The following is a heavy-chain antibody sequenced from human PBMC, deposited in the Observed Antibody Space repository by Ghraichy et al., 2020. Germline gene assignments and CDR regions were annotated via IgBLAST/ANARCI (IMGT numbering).Heavy chain of an antibody. CDR1: GFAFSGYA. D-gene: IGHD6-19*01. CDR3: ARDLGPGIAVAGDAFDI. V-gene: IGHV3-21*01. J-gene: IGHJ3*02. CDR2: ISSSSNYI. Sequence: GGSLRLSCAASGFAFSGYAMNWVRQAPGKGLEWVSSISSSSNYIYYADAAKGRFTISRDNAKNSLYLQVNSLGAEDTAIYYCARDLGPGIAVAGDAFDIWSQGTVVTVSS.